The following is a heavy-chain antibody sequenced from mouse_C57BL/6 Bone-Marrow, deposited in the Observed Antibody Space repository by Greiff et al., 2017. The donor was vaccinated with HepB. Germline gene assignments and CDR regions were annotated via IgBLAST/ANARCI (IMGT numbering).Heavy chain of an antibody. V-gene: IGHV14-4*01. Sequence: VQLQQSGAELVRPGTSVKLSCTASGFNIKDDYMHWVKQRPEQGLEWIGWIDPENGDTEYASKFQGKATITADTSSNTAYLQLSSLTSEDTAVYYCTRPNYGSRDYWGQGTTLTVSS. CDR2: IDPENGDT. D-gene: IGHD1-1*01. CDR3: TRPNYGSRDY. CDR1: GFNIKDDY. J-gene: IGHJ2*01.